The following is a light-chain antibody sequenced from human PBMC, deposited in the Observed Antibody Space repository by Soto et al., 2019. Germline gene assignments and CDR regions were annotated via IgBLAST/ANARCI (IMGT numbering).Light chain of an antibody. CDR2: DVN. CDR1: SSDVSGYDY. V-gene: IGLV2-14*03. J-gene: IGLJ3*02. Sequence: QSALTQPASVSGSPGQSITISCTGTSSDVSGYDYVSWYQHHPGKAPKLMIYDVNNRPSGVSNRFSGSKSGNTASLTISGLQAEDEADYYCSSYTSSSSWVFGGGTKLTVL. CDR3: SSYTSSSSWV.